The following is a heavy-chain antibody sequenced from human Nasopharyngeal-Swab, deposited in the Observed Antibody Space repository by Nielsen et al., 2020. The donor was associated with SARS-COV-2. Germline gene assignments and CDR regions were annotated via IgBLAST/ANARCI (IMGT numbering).Heavy chain of an antibody. Sequence: SVKVSCKASGFTFTSSAMQWVRQARGQRLEWIGWIVVGSSNTNYAQKFQERVTITRDMSTSTAYMELSSLRSEDTAVYYCAAEVRYSSGWWAYYYYGMDVWGQGTTVTVSS. CDR1: GFTFTSSA. J-gene: IGHJ6*02. V-gene: IGHV1-58*02. CDR2: IVVGSSNT. D-gene: IGHD6-19*01. CDR3: AAEVRYSSGWWAYYYYGMDV.